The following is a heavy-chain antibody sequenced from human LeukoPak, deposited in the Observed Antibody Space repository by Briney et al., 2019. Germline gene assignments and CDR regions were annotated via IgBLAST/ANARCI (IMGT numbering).Heavy chain of an antibody. CDR2: ISSSGSTL. J-gene: IGHJ4*02. V-gene: IGHV3-48*03. D-gene: IGHD5-24*01. CDR1: GFTFSSYE. CDR3: ARDREMATRFDY. Sequence: GGSLRLSCAASGFTFSSYEMNWVRQAPGKGLEWVSYISSSGSTLYYADSVKGRFTISRDNAKNSLYLQMNSLRAEDTAVYYCARDREMATRFDYWGQGTLVTVSS.